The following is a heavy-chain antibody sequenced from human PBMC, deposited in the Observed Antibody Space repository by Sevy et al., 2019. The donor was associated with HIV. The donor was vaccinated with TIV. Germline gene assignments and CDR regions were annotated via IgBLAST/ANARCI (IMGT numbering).Heavy chain of an antibody. D-gene: IGHD2-15*01. V-gene: IGHV3-21*01. CDR3: ARVVAYCSGGGCFPGYYYGMDV. CDR1: GFTFSSYN. Sequence: GGSLRLSCAASGFTFSSYNMNWVRQAPGKGLEWVSSISSSSNYIYYADSMKGRFIISRDNAKNSLYLQMNSLRAEDTAVYYCARVVAYCSGGGCFPGYYYGMDVWGQGTTVTVSS. J-gene: IGHJ6*02. CDR2: ISSSSNYI.